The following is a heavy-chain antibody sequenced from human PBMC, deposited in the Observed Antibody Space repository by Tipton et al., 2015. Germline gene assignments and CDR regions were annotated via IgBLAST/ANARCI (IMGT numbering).Heavy chain of an antibody. J-gene: IGHJ4*03. CDR2: IYFSGST. Sequence: TLSLTCTVSGGSISSSRYYWGWIRQPPGKGLEWIGSIYFSGSTYYNPSLKSRVTMSVETSTNQFSLILSSVTAADTAVYYCARFTGSNYVFDYWGQGTTVTVSS. CDR3: ARFTGSNYVFDY. CDR1: GGSISSSRYY. D-gene: IGHD1-26*01. V-gene: IGHV4-39*01.